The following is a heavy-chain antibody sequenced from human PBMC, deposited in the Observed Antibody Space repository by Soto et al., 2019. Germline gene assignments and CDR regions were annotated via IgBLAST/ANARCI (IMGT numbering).Heavy chain of an antibody. CDR2: MNPKSGYT. CDR3: ARAYGDLDV. J-gene: IGHJ6*02. D-gene: IGHD2-21*01. CDR1: GYTFSSYD. Sequence: QVQLVQSGAEVKKPGASVKVSCKASGYTFSSYDINWVRQATGQGLEWIGWMNPKSGYTGYAQKFQGRVTMTRDTSISTAYRGVSSLRSEDTAIYYCARAYGDLDVWGQGPTVTVSS. V-gene: IGHV1-8*01.